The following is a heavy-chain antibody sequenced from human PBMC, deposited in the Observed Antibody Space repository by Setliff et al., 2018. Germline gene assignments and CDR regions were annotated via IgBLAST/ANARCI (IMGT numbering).Heavy chain of an antibody. D-gene: IGHD3-22*01. CDR2: INPGGGST. CDR1: GYTFSNYG. CDR3: ARGYYDSYARYYVVGDY. V-gene: IGHV1-46*01. J-gene: IGHJ4*02. Sequence: SVKVSCKASGYTFSNYGISWVRQAPGQGLEWMGMINPGGGSTTYAQKFQGRVTMTRDTSTSTVYMELSSLRTEDTAVYYCARGYYDSYARYYVVGDYWGQGTPVTVSS.